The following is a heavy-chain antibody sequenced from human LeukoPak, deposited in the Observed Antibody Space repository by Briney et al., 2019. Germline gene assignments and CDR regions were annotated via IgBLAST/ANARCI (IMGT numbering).Heavy chain of an antibody. D-gene: IGHD3-10*01. Sequence: GSLRLSCAASGFTFSSYAMSWVRQAPGKGLEWVSAISGSGGSTYYADSVKGRFTISRDNSKNTLYLQMNSLRAEDTAVYYCAREPYYYGSGSYYKGGYYFDYWGQGTLVTVSS. CDR3: AREPYYYGSGSYYKGGYYFDY. J-gene: IGHJ4*02. CDR1: GFTFSSYA. V-gene: IGHV3-23*01. CDR2: ISGSGGST.